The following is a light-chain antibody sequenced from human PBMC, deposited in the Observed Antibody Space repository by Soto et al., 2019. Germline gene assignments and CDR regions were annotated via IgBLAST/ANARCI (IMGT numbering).Light chain of an antibody. Sequence: DIQMTQSPSSVSASVGDRVAISCRASQGISNWLAWYQQKPGKAPKLLIYDASTLQTGVPSRFRGSGSGTEFTLTISSLQPEDFATYSCQQLASYPIGTFGGGTKVDIK. J-gene: IGKJ4*01. CDR3: QQLASYPIGT. CDR2: DAS. V-gene: IGKV1-12*01. CDR1: QGISNW.